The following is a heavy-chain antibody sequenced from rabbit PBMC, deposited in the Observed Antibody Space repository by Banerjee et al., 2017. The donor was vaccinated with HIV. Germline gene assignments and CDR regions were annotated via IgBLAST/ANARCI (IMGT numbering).Heavy chain of an antibody. CDR1: GIDFNKNYG. Sequence: QSLEESGGDLVKPGASLTLTCTASGIDFNKNYGMCWVRQAPGKGLEWIACIWTSSTNTYYASWAKGRFTISETSSTTVTLQMTSLTAADTATYFCARGSSSSRSGGYDLWGPGTL. J-gene: IGHJ4*01. CDR2: IWTSSTNT. D-gene: IGHD1-1*01. V-gene: IGHV1S40*01. CDR3: ARGSSSSRSGGYDL.